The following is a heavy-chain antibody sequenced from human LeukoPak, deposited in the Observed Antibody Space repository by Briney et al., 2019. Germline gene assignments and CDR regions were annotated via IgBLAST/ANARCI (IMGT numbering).Heavy chain of an antibody. D-gene: IGHD2-2*02. Sequence: ASVKVSCKASGYTFTSYGISWVRQAPGQGLEWMGWISAYNVNTNYAQKLQGRVTMTTDTSTSTAYMELRSLRSADTAVYYCARDAGIVVVPAAIGDDAFDIWGQGTMVTVSS. CDR2: ISAYNVNT. J-gene: IGHJ3*02. V-gene: IGHV1-18*01. CDR1: GYTFTSYG. CDR3: ARDAGIVVVPAAIGDDAFDI.